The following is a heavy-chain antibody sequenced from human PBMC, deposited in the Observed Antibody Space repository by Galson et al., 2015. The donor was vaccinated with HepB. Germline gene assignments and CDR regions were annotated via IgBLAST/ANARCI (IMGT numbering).Heavy chain of an antibody. CDR1: GGTFSSYT. D-gene: IGHD6-19*01. V-gene: IGHV1-69*02. J-gene: IGHJ2*01. CDR3: ARGYSSGRYWYFDL. CDR2: IIPILGIA. Sequence: SVKVSCKASGGTFSSYTISWVRQAPGQGLEWMGRIIPILGIANYAQKFQGRVTITADKSTSTAYMELSSLRSEDTAVYYCARGYSSGRYWYFDLWGRGTLVTVSS.